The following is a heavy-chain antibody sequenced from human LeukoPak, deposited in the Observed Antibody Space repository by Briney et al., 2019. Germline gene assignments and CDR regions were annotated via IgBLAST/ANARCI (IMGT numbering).Heavy chain of an antibody. D-gene: IGHD3-10*01. CDR2: IYPYTGAT. J-gene: IGHJ4*02. Sequence: AASVKVSRKASGYTFSGTGWYLYWLRQAPGQGLECMGWIYPYTGATHYAQKFQGRVAMTRDTTISTAYMELSRLQPDDTAVYYCARDGPAQMVDFDYWGQGTLVTVSS. CDR1: GYTFSGTGWY. V-gene: IGHV1-2*02. CDR3: ARDGPAQMVDFDY.